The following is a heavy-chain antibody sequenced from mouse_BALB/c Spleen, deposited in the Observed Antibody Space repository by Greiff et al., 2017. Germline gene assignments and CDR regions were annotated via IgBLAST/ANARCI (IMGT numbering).Heavy chain of an antibody. J-gene: IGHJ3*01. CDR3: SRVVLRLQFAY. D-gene: IGHD1-2*01. CDR2: IWSGGST. CDR1: GFSLTSYG. V-gene: IGHV2-2*02. Sequence: VQLQQSGPGLVQPSQSLSITCTVSGFSLTSYGVHWVRQSPGKGLEWLGVIWSGGSTDYNAAFISRLSISKENSKSQVFFKMNSLQANDTSIYYCSRVVLRLQFAYWGQGTLVTVSA.